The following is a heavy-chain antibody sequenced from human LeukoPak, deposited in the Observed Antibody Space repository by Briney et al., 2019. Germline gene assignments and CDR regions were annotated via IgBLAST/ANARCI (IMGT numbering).Heavy chain of an antibody. D-gene: IGHD1-26*01. V-gene: IGHV4-34*01. CDR2: INHSGST. J-gene: IGHJ4*02. Sequence: SETLSLTCAVYGGSFSGYYWSWIRQPPGKGLEWIGEINHSGSTNYNPSLKSRVTISVDTSKNQFSLKLSSVTAADTAVYYCARGHPRPQWELPARRPYYFDYWGQGTLVTVSS. CDR1: GGSFSGYY. CDR3: ARGHPRPQWELPARRPYYFDY.